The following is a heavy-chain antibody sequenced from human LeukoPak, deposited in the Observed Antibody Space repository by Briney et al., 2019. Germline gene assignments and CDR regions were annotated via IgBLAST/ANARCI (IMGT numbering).Heavy chain of an antibody. V-gene: IGHV1-69*13. CDR1: RGTFSNYA. CDR2: IIPIFGTA. D-gene: IGHD4-23*01. J-gene: IGHJ5*02. Sequence: ASVKVSCKAYRGTFSNYASSWVRQAPGQGLEWMGGIIPIFGTANYAQKLQGRVTITADESTSTVYMELSSLRSEDTAVYYCARDNSVEDTAWWFDPWGQGTLVTVSS. CDR3: ARDNSVEDTAWWFDP.